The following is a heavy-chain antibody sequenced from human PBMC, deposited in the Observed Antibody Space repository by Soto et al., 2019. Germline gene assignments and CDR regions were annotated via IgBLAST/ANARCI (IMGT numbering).Heavy chain of an antibody. CDR1: GGSISSGGYY. CDR2: IYYSGCT. CDR3: ARDPTHSNYYYYGMDV. V-gene: IGHV4-31*03. D-gene: IGHD4-4*01. J-gene: IGHJ6*02. Sequence: QVQLQESGPGLVKPSQTLSLTCTVSGGSISSGGYYWSWIRQHPGKGLEWIGYIYYSGCTYYNPSLKSRVTISVDTSKNQFSLKLSSVTAADTAVYYCARDPTHSNYYYYGMDVWGQGTTVTVSS.